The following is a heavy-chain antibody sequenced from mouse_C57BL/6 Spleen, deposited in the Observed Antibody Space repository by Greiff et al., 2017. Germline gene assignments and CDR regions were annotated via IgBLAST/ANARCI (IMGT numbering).Heavy chain of an antibody. CDR2: IDPSDSYT. J-gene: IGHJ3*01. CDR1: GYTFTSYW. Sequence: QVQLQQPGAELVRPGTSVKLSCKASGYTFTSYWMHWVKQRPGPGLEWIGVIDPSDSYTNYNQKFKGKATLTVDTSSSTAYMQLSSLTSEDSAVYYCVNWDVWFAYWGQGTLVTVSA. CDR3: VNWDVWFAY. D-gene: IGHD4-1*01. V-gene: IGHV1-59*01.